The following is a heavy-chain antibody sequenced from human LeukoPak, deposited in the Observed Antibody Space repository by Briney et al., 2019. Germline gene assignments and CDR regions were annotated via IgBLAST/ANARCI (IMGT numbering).Heavy chain of an antibody. Sequence: SETLSLTCTVSGGSISSSSYYWGWIRQPPGKGLEWIGSIYYGGSTYYNPSLKSRVTISVDTSKNQFSLKLSSVTAADTAVYYCARQLDFADYWGQGTLVTVSS. V-gene: IGHV4-39*01. CDR2: IYYGGST. J-gene: IGHJ4*02. CDR3: ARQLDFADY. CDR1: GGSISSSSYY. D-gene: IGHD2-2*03.